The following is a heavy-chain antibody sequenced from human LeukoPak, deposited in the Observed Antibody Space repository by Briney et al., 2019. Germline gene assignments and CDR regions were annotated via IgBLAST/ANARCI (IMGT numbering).Heavy chain of an antibody. V-gene: IGHV3-33*01. J-gene: IGHJ4*02. D-gene: IGHD3-9*01. CDR3: ARDVQSQLRYFDWLLNS. CDR1: GFSFSSYG. Sequence: TGGSLRLSCAASGFSFSSYGMHWVRQAPGKGLEWVAAIWYDGGNKYYADSVMGRFTISRDNSKNTLYLQMNSLRAEDTAVYYCARDVQSQLRYFDWLLNSWGQGTLVTVSS. CDR2: IWYDGGNK.